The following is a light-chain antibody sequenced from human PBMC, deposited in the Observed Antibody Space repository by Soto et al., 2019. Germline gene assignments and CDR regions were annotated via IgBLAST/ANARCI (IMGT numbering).Light chain of an antibody. V-gene: IGLV1-40*01. CDR3: QSYDSSLSGVV. Sequence: QSVLTQPPSVSGAPGQRVTISCTGSSSNIGAGYDVHWYQQLPETATKLLIYGNSNRPSGVPDRFSGSKSGTSASLAITGRQAEDEADYYCQSYDSSLSGVVFGGGTKLTV. CDR1: SSNIGAGYD. CDR2: GNS. J-gene: IGLJ2*01.